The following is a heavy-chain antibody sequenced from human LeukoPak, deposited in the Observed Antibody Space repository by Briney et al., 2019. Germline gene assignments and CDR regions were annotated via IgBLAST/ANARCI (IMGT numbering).Heavy chain of an antibody. D-gene: IGHD7-27*01. CDR2: ITGSEDTT. V-gene: IGHV3-23*01. CDR3: AKDGGLWVSAHWGDS. Sequence: GGSLRLSCAASGFIFRNYAMSWVRQAPGKGLEWVSAITGSEDTTSYADSVKGRFAISRDNSKNTLFLQMSSLRAEDTAVYYCAKDGGLWVSAHWGDSWGRGTLVTVSS. J-gene: IGHJ4*02. CDR1: GFIFRNYA.